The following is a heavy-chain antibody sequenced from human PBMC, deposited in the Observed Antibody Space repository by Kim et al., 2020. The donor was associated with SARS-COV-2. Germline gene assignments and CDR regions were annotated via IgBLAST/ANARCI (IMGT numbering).Heavy chain of an antibody. D-gene: IGHD1-26*01. Sequence: HYNPSLKSRVTISVDTSKNQFSLKLTSVTAADTAVYYCATYSGSYGDWFDPWGQGTLVTVSS. CDR3: ATYSGSYGDWFDP. V-gene: IGHV4-59*01. J-gene: IGHJ5*02.